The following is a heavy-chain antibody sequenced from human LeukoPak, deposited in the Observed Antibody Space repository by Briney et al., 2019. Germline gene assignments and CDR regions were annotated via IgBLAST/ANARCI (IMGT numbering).Heavy chain of an antibody. CDR2: IRSKANSFVK. Sequence: GGSLKLSCAASGFAFSGSAIHWVRQASGKGLEWVGRIRSKANSFVKTYAASLEGRFTISRDDSSNTAYLQMNRLKTEDTAVYYCTRHSDKYCSGINCYVYNFYGLDVWGQGTTVTVSS. D-gene: IGHD2-15*01. CDR1: GFAFSGSA. V-gene: IGHV3-73*01. CDR3: TRHSDKYCSGINCYVYNFYGLDV. J-gene: IGHJ6*02.